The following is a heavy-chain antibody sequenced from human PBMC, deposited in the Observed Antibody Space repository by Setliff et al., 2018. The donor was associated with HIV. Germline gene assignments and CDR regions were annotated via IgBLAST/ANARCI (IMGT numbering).Heavy chain of an antibody. Sequence: SVKVSCKASGGSFRNYAINWVRQAPGQGLEWMGGIIPLLGTPNYAHEFQGRVTITADKYSSTVYMELSSLRSEDSAVFYCARDRSGIAVAAPDAFDVWGQGTMVTVSS. D-gene: IGHD6-19*01. J-gene: IGHJ3*01. CDR1: GGSFRNYA. CDR2: IIPLLGTP. V-gene: IGHV1-69*06. CDR3: ARDRSGIAVAAPDAFDV.